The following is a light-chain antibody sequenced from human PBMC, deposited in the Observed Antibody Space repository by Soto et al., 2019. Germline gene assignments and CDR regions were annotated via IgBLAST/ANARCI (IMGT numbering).Light chain of an antibody. Sequence: DIQMTQSPSTLSASVGARVTITCRASQSISSWLAWYQQKPGKAPKLLIYDASSLESGVPSRFSGSGSETEFTLTISSLQPDDFATYYCQQYNSYWWTVGQGTKVEIK. J-gene: IGKJ1*01. V-gene: IGKV1-5*01. CDR1: QSISSW. CDR3: QQYNSYWWT. CDR2: DAS.